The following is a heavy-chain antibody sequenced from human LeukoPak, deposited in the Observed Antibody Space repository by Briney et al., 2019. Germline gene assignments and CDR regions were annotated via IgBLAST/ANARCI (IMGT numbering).Heavy chain of an antibody. CDR2: IYYSGNT. CDR3: ARDHEQLGGFDY. CDR1: GGSLSDYY. J-gene: IGHJ4*02. Sequence: SETLSLTCTVSGGSLSDYYWTWIRQPPGKGLEFIGYIYYSGNTNYNPSLKSRVTISLDTSKNQFSLELSSATAAGTAVYYCARDHEQLGGFDYWGQGALVTVSS. V-gene: IGHV4-59*01. D-gene: IGHD6-6*01.